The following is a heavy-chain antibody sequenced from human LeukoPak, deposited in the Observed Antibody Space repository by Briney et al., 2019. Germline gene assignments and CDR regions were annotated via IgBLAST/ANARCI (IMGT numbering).Heavy chain of an antibody. CDR1: GFTFSSYG. V-gene: IGHV3-33*06. D-gene: IGHD3-10*01. CDR3: AKDGRPYGSGSPNYFDY. Sequence: PGGSLRLSCAASGFTFSSYGMHWVRQAPGKGLEWVAVIWYDGSNKYYADYVKGRFTISRDNSKNTLYLQMNSLRAEDTAVYYCAKDGRPYGSGSPNYFDYWGQGTLVTVSS. J-gene: IGHJ4*02. CDR2: IWYDGSNK.